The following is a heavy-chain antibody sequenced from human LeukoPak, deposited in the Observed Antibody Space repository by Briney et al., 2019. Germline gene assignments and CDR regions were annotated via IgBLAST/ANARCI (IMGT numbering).Heavy chain of an antibody. V-gene: IGHV1-8*01. D-gene: IGHD2-2*01. Sequence: ASVKVSCKASGYTFTSYDINWVRQATGQGLEWMGWMNPNSGNTGYAQKFQGRVTITADESTSTAYMELSSLRSEDTAVYYCARERGYCSSTSCPWDAFDIWGQGTMVTVSS. CDR1: GYTFTSYD. CDR3: ARERGYCSSTSCPWDAFDI. J-gene: IGHJ3*02. CDR2: MNPNSGNT.